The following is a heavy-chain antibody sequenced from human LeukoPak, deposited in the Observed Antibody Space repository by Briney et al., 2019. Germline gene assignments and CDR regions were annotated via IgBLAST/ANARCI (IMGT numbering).Heavy chain of an antibody. CDR1: GFTFSSYA. Sequence: GGSLRLSCAASGFTFSSYAMSWVRQAPGKGLEWVSTISGSGGSTYYADSVKGRFSISRDTSQNTLYLQMNSLRTEDTAIYYCAKDMRPYSGDRSFLFDQWGQGTLVIVSS. CDR3: AKDMRPYSGDRSFLFDQ. CDR2: ISGSGGST. D-gene: IGHD1-26*01. V-gene: IGHV3-23*01. J-gene: IGHJ4*02.